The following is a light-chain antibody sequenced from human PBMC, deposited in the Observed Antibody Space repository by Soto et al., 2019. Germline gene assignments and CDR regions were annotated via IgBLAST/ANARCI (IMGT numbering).Light chain of an antibody. V-gene: IGLV6-57*04. CDR1: SGSIARNY. CDR2: QDN. CDR3: QSYDTINQAGI. J-gene: IGLJ2*01. Sequence: NFMLTQPHSESESPGKTVTISCTRSSGSIARNYVQWYQQRPGGAPTTVIYQDNQRPSGVPDRFSGSIDSSSNSASLTISGLKTEDEADYYCQSYDTINQAGIFGGGTKLTVL.